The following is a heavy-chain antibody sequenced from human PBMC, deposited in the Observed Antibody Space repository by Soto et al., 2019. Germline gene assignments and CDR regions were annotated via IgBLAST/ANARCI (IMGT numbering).Heavy chain of an antibody. D-gene: IGHD3-3*01. CDR2: MDPNSGST. Sequence: ASVKVSCKASGYTFTTYDINWVRQAPGQGLEWLGWMDPNSGSTGYAQNFQCRITMTRNISRNTAHMELSSLQSEDTAVYYCVRERKFDFWRKGLDVWGQGTTVTVSS. V-gene: IGHV1-8*01. J-gene: IGHJ6*02. CDR3: VRERKFDFWRKGLDV. CDR1: GYTFTTYD.